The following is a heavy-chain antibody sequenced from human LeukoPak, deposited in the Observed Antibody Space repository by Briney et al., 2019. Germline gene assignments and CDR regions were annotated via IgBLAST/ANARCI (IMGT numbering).Heavy chain of an antibody. Sequence: ASVKVSCKASGYTFTSYYMHWVRQAPGQGLEWMGWMNPNSGNTGYAQKFQGRVTITRNTSISTAYMELSSLRSEDTAVYYCARGHLLFDPWGQGTLVTVSS. V-gene: IGHV1-8*03. CDR3: ARGHLLFDP. CDR1: GYTFTSYY. J-gene: IGHJ5*02. CDR2: MNPNSGNT.